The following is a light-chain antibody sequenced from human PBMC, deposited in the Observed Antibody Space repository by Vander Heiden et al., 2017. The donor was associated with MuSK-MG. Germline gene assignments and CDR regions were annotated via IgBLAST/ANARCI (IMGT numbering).Light chain of an antibody. CDR1: QSVSSN. Sequence: EIVTTQSPATLSVFPGERATLSCRASQSVSSNLAWYQQKPGQAPRLLIYGASTRATGIPARFTGSGSVTEFTLTISSLQSEDFAVYYCLQDNTWPYTFGQGTKLEIK. J-gene: IGKJ2*01. CDR2: GAS. V-gene: IGKV3-15*01. CDR3: LQDNTWPYT.